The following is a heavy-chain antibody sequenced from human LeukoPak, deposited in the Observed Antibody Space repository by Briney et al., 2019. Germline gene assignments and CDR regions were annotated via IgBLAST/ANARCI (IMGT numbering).Heavy chain of an antibody. CDR1: GFTFSSYA. D-gene: IGHD6-19*01. Sequence: GGSLRLSCAASGFTFSSYAMSWVRQAPGKGLEWVSAISGSGGSTYYADSVKGRFTISRDNAKNTLYLQMNSLRAEDTAVYYCARGSGWFYFDYWGQGTLVTVSS. J-gene: IGHJ4*02. V-gene: IGHV3-23*01. CDR2: ISGSGGST. CDR3: ARGSGWFYFDY.